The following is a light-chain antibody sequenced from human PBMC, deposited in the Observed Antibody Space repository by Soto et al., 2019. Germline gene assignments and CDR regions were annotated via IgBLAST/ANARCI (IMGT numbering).Light chain of an antibody. V-gene: IGKV3-20*01. CDR3: QQYGDSPWT. CDR2: GAS. Sequence: EIVLTQSPGTLSLSPGERATLSCRASQTVTSNYLAWYQQKPGQAPRLLIYGASSRATAIPDRFSGSGSGTDFTLTISRLEPEDFAVYYCQQYGDSPWTFGQGTKVDIK. CDR1: QTVTSNY. J-gene: IGKJ1*01.